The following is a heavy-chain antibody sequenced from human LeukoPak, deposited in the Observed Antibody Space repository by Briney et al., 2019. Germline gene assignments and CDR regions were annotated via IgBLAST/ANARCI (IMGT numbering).Heavy chain of an antibody. CDR3: ARGIVVVAQLGYYYYYMDV. V-gene: IGHV4-59*10. Sequence: SETLFLTCAVYGGSFSGYYWSWIRQLAGKGLEWIGRIYTSGSTNYNPSLKSRVTISVDTSKNQFSLKLSSVTAADMAVYYCARGIVVVAQLGYYYYYMDVWGKGTTVTISS. CDR1: GGSFSGYY. D-gene: IGHD2-15*01. CDR2: IYTSGST. J-gene: IGHJ6*03.